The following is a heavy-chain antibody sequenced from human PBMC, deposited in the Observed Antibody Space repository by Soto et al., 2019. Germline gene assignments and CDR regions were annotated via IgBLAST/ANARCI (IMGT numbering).Heavy chain of an antibody. CDR3: AREYSYTQQALDY. V-gene: IGHV4-31*03. CDR1: VGSISSGGYY. D-gene: IGHD5-18*01. J-gene: IGHJ4*02. CDR2: IYYSGST. Sequence: PSETLSLTCSVSVGSISSGGYYWSWVRQHPGKDLEWIGYIYYSGSTYYNPSLKSRLTISVDTSKNQFSLKLSSVTAADTAVYYCAREYSYTQQALDYWGQGTLVTVSS.